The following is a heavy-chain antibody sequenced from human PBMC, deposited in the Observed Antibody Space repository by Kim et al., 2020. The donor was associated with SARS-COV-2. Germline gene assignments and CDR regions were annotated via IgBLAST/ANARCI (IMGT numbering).Heavy chain of an antibody. CDR2: ISGSGGST. CDR1: GFTFSSYG. V-gene: IGHV3-23*01. D-gene: IGHD4-17*01. CDR3: AKEGAYGGNSRFDY. J-gene: IGHJ4*02. Sequence: GGSLRLSCAASGFTFSSYGMSWVRQAPGKGLEWVSAISGSGGSTYYADSVKGRFTIYRDNSKNTLYLQMSSLRAEDTAVYYCAKEGAYGGNSRFDYWGQGTLVTVSS.